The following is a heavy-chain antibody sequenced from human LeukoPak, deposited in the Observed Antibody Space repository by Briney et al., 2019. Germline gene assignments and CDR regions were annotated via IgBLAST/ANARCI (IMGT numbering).Heavy chain of an antibody. V-gene: IGHV7-4-1*01. Sequence: ASVKVSCKASGYTFSNYAMNWVRQAPGQGLEWMGWINTNTGTPSYAQGVTGRFVFSLDTSVNTSYLEIDSLKVEDSAVYYCARVGGGKKDYGHPYYAMDVWGQGTTVTVSS. J-gene: IGHJ6*02. CDR3: ARVGGGKKDYGHPYYAMDV. CDR1: GYTFSNYA. D-gene: IGHD3-10*01. CDR2: INTNTGTP.